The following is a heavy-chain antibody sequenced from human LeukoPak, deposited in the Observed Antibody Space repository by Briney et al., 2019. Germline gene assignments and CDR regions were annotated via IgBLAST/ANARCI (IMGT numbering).Heavy chain of an antibody. V-gene: IGHV3-23*01. CDR3: AKSGWNYGDYFDY. Sequence: RGSLRLSCAASGFTFSSYAMSWVRQAPGKGLEWVSAISGSGGSTYYADSVKGRFTISRDNSKNTLYLQMNSLRAEDTAVYYCAKSGWNYGDYFDYWGQGTLVTVSS. J-gene: IGHJ4*02. CDR2: ISGSGGST. CDR1: GFTFSSYA. D-gene: IGHD1-7*01.